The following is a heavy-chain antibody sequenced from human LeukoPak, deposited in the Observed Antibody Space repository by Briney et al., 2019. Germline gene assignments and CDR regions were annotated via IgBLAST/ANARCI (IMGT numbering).Heavy chain of an antibody. CDR3: ARLGLRGDYYSYMDI. CDR1: GGSISSYY. J-gene: IGHJ6*03. V-gene: IGHV4-59*08. CDR2: IYYSGTT. Sequence: SETLSLTCTVSGGSISSYYWSWIRQPPGKGLEWNGYIYYSGTTNYNPSLKSRVTISVDTSKNQFSLKLNSVTAADTAVYYCARLGLRGDYYSYMDIWGKGTTVTVSS. D-gene: IGHD3-16*01.